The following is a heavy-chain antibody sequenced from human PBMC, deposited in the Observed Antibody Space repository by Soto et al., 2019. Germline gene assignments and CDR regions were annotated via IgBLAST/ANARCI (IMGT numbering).Heavy chain of an antibody. CDR1: GGSFSGYY. V-gene: IGHV4-34*01. CDR3: ARGPRYMVRGVRRNYYGVDV. J-gene: IGHJ6*02. CDR2: INHSGST. Sequence: SETLSLTCAVYGGSFSGYYWSWIRQPPGKGLEWIGEINHSGSTNYNPSLKSRVTISVDTSKNQFSLKLSSVTAADTAVYYCARGPRYMVRGVRRNYYGVDVWGQGTTVTVSS. D-gene: IGHD3-10*01.